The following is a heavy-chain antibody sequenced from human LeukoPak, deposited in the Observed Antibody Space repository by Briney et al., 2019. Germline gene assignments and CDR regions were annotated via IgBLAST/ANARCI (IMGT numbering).Heavy chain of an antibody. V-gene: IGHV4-59*01. CDR2: IYYSGST. Sequence: SETLSLTCTVSGGSISSYYWSWNRQPPGKGLEWIGYIYYSGSTNYNPSLKSRVTISVDTSKNQFSLKLSSVTAADTAVYYCARGSSSSVDYWGQGTLVTVSS. J-gene: IGHJ4*02. D-gene: IGHD6-6*01. CDR3: ARGSSSSVDY. CDR1: GGSISSYY.